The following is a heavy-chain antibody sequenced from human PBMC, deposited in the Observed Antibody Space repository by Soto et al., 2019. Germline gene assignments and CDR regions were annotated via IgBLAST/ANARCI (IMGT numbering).Heavy chain of an antibody. CDR1: GGSISSSYW. Sequence: QVQLRESGPGLVKPSGTLSLTCVVSGGSISSSYWWSWVRQSPGKGLEWIGEIYHTGITNYNPSLNSRVNISVDKSNNQFSLMLHSVTAADTAVYYCATLPPRIVVVVTPIPTGGQGTLVTVSS. CDR2: IYHTGIT. CDR3: ATLPPRIVVVVTPIPT. D-gene: IGHD2-21*02. J-gene: IGHJ4*02. V-gene: IGHV4-4*02.